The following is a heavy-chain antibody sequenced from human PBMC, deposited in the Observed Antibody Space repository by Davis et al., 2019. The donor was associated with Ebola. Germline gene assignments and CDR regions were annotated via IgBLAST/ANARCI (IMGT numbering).Heavy chain of an antibody. D-gene: IGHD1-26*01. V-gene: IGHV3-74*01. J-gene: IGHJ5*02. Sequence: GESLKLPCAASGFTFSSYWMHWVRQAPGKVLVWVSRINSDGSSTSYADSVQGRFTISRDNAKNTLYLQMNSLRAEDTAVYYCARDSFSAEWELLGYKWFDPWGQGTLVTVSS. CDR1: GFTFSSYW. CDR3: ARDSFSAEWELLGYKWFDP. CDR2: INSDGSST.